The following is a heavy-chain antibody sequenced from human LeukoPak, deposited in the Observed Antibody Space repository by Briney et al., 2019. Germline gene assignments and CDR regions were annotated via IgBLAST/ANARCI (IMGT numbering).Heavy chain of an antibody. CDR1: GGTFSSYA. V-gene: IGHV1-69*13. D-gene: IGHD3-16*02. Sequence: SVKVSCKASGGTFSSYAISWVRQAPGQGLEWMGGIIPIFGTANYAQKFQGRVTITADESTSTAYMELSSLRSEDTAVYYCARDRGGGSYRPDYWGQGTLVTVSS. CDR3: ARDRGGGSYRPDY. CDR2: IIPIFGTA. J-gene: IGHJ4*02.